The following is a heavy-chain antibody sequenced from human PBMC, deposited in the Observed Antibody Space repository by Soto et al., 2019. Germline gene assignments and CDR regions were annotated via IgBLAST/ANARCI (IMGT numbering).Heavy chain of an antibody. J-gene: IGHJ4*02. CDR3: VKDPKIGAAAAPTFDY. V-gene: IGHV3-30*18. D-gene: IGHD6-13*01. Sequence: LRLSCAASGFTFSSYGIHWVRQAPGKGLEWVALISYDGTDKYYADSVKGRFTISRDNSKNTLYLQMSSLGPEDTAVYYCVKDPKIGAAAAPTFDYWGQGTLVTVSS. CDR1: GFTFSSYG. CDR2: ISYDGTDK.